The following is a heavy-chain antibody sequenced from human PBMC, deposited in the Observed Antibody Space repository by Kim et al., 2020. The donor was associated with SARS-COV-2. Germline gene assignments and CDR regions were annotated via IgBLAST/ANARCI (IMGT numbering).Heavy chain of an antibody. D-gene: IGHD6-19*01. V-gene: IGHV3-33*01. CDR2: IWYDGSNK. CDR1: GFTFSSYG. Sequence: GGSLRLSCAASGFTFSSYGMHWVRQAPGKGLEWVAVIWYDGSNKYYADSVKGRFTISRDNSKNTLYLQMNSLRAEDTAVYYCAREAFRGWSHLGYWGQGTLVTVSS. J-gene: IGHJ4*02. CDR3: AREAFRGWSHLGY.